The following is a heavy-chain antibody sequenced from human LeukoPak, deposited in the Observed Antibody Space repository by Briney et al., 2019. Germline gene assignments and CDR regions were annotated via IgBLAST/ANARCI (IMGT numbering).Heavy chain of an antibody. V-gene: IGHV3-23*01. CDR3: AKYLGTADY. D-gene: IGHD1-1*01. Sequence: GRSLRLSCAASGFAFRSYAMSWVREAPRKGLEWVSAISGSGSSTYYADSVKGRFTISRDNSKNTLYLQMNSLRAEDTAVYYGAKYLGTADYWGQGTLVTVSS. CDR2: ISGSGSST. CDR1: GFAFRSYA. J-gene: IGHJ4*02.